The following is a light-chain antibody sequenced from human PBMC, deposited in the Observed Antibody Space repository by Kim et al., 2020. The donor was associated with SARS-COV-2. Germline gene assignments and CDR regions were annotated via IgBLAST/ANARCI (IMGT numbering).Light chain of an antibody. CDR3: QAWDSSTYVV. Sequence: SVSPGQTASITCAGDKLGDKYACWYQQKPGQSPVLVIYQDSKRPSGIPERFSGSNSGNTATLTISGTQAMDEADYYCQAWDSSTYVVFGGGT. CDR2: QDS. V-gene: IGLV3-1*01. J-gene: IGLJ2*01. CDR1: KLGDKY.